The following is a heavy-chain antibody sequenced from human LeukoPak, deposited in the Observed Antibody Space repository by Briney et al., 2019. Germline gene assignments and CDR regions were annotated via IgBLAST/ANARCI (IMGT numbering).Heavy chain of an antibody. D-gene: IGHD3-9*01. CDR2: IYYSGST. CDR3: ARVKYYDILTGYPNDAFDI. CDR1: GGSISSYY. V-gene: IGHV4-59*01. J-gene: IGHJ3*02. Sequence: ASETLSLTCTVSGGSISSYYWSWIRQPPGKGLEWIGYIYYSGSTNYNPSLKSRVTISVDTSKNQFSLKLSSVTAADTAVYYCARVKYYDILTGYPNDAFDIWGQGTMVTVSS.